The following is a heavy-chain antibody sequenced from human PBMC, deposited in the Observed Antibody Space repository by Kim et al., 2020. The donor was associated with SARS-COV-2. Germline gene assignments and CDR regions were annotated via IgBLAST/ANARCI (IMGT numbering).Heavy chain of an antibody. J-gene: IGHJ5*02. CDR2: T. CDR3: AREVAWSGYYT. D-gene: IGHD3-3*01. V-gene: IGHV1-2*02. Sequence: TNYAQKFQGRVTMTRDTSISTAYMELSRLRSDDTAVYYCAREVAWSGYYTWGQGTLVTVSS.